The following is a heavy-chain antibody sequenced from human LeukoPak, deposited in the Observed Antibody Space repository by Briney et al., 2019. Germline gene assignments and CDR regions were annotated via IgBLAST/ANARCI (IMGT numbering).Heavy chain of an antibody. V-gene: IGHV3-23*01. CDR1: GFTFSSYA. CDR2: ISGSGGST. Sequence: GGSLRLSCAASGFTFSSYAMSWVRQAPGKGLEWVSAISGSGGSTYYADSVKGRFTISRDNSKNTLHLQMNSLRAEDTAVYYCASLDSRSWYGGFPDWGQGTLVTVSS. CDR3: ASLDSRSWYGGFPD. D-gene: IGHD6-13*01. J-gene: IGHJ4*02.